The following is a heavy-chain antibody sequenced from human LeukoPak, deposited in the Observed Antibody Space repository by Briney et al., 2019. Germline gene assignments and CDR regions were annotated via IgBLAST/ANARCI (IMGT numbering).Heavy chain of an antibody. CDR1: GYTFTSYG. J-gene: IGHJ4*02. Sequence: ASVKVSCKASGYTFTSYGISWVRQAPGQGLEWMGWISAHNGNTNYAQKLQGRVTITTDTSTSTAYMELRSLRSDDTAVYYCARDRGAFSGSYDLDYWGQGTLVTVSS. CDR2: ISAHNGNT. D-gene: IGHD1-26*01. V-gene: IGHV1-18*01. CDR3: ARDRGAFSGSYDLDY.